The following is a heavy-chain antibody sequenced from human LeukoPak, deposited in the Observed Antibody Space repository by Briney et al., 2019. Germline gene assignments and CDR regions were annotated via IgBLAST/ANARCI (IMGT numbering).Heavy chain of an antibody. CDR1: GYTFTSYG. J-gene: IGHJ5*02. V-gene: IGHV1-18*01. Sequence: ASVKVSCKASGYTFTSYGISWVRQAPGQGLEWMGLISAYNGNTNYAQKLQDRVTMTTDTSTSTAYMELRSLRSDDTAVYYCARDPRIVVVVAATGGWFDPWGQGTLVTVSS. D-gene: IGHD2-15*01. CDR2: ISAYNGNT. CDR3: ARDPRIVVVVAATGGWFDP.